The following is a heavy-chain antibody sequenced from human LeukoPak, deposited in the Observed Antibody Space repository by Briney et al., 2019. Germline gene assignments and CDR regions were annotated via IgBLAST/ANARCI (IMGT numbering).Heavy chain of an antibody. J-gene: IGHJ4*02. CDR1: GFTFSSYS. Sequence: GGSLRLSCAASGFTFSSYSMNWVRQAPGKGLEWVSSISGSGGSTYYADSVKGRFTISRDNSKNTLYLQMNSLRAEDTAVYYCARDLTGSYGSGPDYWGQGTLVTVSS. V-gene: IGHV3-23*01. CDR2: ISGSGGST. CDR3: ARDLTGSYGSGPDY. D-gene: IGHD3-10*01.